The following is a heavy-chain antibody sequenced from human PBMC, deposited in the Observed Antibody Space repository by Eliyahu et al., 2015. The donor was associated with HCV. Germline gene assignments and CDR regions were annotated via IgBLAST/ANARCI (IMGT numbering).Heavy chain of an antibody. CDR2: IYYSGST. D-gene: IGHD7-27*01. V-gene: IGHV4-39*01. Sequence: QLQLQESGPGLVKPSETLSLTCTVSGGSISSSSYYWXWIRQPPGKGLEWIGSIYYSGSTYYNPSLKSRVTISVDTSKNQFSLKLSSVTAADTAVYYCAEDGRLGYYFDYWGQGTLVTVSS. J-gene: IGHJ4*02. CDR1: GGSISSSSYY. CDR3: AEDGRLGYYFDY.